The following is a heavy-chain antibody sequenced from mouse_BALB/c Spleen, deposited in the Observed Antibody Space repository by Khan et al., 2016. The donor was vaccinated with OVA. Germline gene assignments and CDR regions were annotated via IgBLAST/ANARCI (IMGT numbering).Heavy chain of an antibody. J-gene: IGHJ2*02. CDR1: GYTFTSYW. CDR3: TRNGIGNHGSRDY. Sequence: EMQLQQSGTVLARPGASVKMSCKASGYTFTSYWMHWVKQRPGQGLEWIGAIYPGNSDTNYNQQFKGKVKLTAVTSPSTAYLALNNLTNEDSAVYYYTRNGIGNHGSRDYWGQGTSLTVSS. D-gene: IGHD1-1*01. CDR2: IYPGNSDT. V-gene: IGHV1-5*01.